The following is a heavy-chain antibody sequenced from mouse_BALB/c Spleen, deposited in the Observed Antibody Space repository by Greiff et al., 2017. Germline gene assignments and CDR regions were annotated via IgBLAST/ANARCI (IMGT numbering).Heavy chain of an antibody. J-gene: IGHJ4*01. Sequence: VQLQQSGAELVKPGASVKLSCTASGFNIKDTYMHWVKQRPEQGLEWIGRIDPANGNTKYDPKFQGKATITADTSSNTAYLQLSSLTSEDTAVYYCAREGYGNFYAMDYWGQGTSVTVSS. V-gene: IGHV14-3*02. D-gene: IGHD2-10*02. CDR2: IDPANGNT. CDR1: GFNIKDTY. CDR3: AREGYGNFYAMDY.